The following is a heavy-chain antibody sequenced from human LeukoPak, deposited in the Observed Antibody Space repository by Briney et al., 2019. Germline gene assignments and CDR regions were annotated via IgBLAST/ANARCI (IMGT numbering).Heavy chain of an antibody. CDR2: IYHSGST. J-gene: IGHJ4*02. D-gene: IGHD3-16*01. V-gene: IGHV4-38-2*01. CDR1: GYSISSGYY. Sequence: SETLSLTCAVSGYSISSGYYWGWIRQPPGKGLEWIGSIYHSGSTYYNPSLKSRVTISVDTSKNQFSLKLSSVTAADTAVYYCARLSGTEDDYDGGWGQGTLVTVSS. CDR3: ARLSGTEDDYDGG.